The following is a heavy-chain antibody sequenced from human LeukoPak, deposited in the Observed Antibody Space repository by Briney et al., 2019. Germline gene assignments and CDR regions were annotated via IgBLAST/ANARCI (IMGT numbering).Heavy chain of an antibody. CDR2: IIPIFGTA. CDR1: GGTFSSYA. CDR3: ARGPFKDGSVLYYYYMDV. J-gene: IGHJ6*03. Sequence: GASVKVSCKASGGTFSSYAISWVRQAPGQGLEWMGGIIPIFGTANYAQKFQGRVTITADESTSTAYMELSSLRSEDTAVYYCARGPFKDGSVLYYYYMDVWGRGTTVTISS. D-gene: IGHD3-10*01. V-gene: IGHV1-69*13.